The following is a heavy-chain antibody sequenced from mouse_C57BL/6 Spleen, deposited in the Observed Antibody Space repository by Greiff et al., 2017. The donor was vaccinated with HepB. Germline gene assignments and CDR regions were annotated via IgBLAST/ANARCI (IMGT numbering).Heavy chain of an antibody. V-gene: IGHV5-9-1*02. J-gene: IGHJ3*01. CDR1: GFTFSSYA. CDR2: ISSGGDYI. Sequence: DVMLVESGEGLVKPGGSLKLSCAASGFTFSSYAMSWVRQTPEKRLEWVAYISSGGDYIYYADTVKGRFTISRDNARNTLYLQMSSLKSEDTAMYYCTREGYSKFAYWGQGTLVTVSA. D-gene: IGHD2-5*01. CDR3: TREGYSKFAY.